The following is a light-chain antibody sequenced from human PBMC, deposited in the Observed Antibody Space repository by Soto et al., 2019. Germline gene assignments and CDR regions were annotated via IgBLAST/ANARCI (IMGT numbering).Light chain of an antibody. CDR3: KQYNSYSWT. CDR2: TAS. V-gene: IGKV1-5*03. Sequence: STRSGSVGDSVTITCRSSQSISNWLAWYQQRPRKAPTLLIYTASNLDSVFPSRFSCSGSGTEFTLIITSLQPDDSSTYYCKQYNSYSWTFGQGTKVDIK. CDR1: QSISNW. J-gene: IGKJ1*01.